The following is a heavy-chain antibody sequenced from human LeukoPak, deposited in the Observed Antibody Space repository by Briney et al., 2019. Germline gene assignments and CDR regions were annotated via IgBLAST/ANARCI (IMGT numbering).Heavy chain of an antibody. J-gene: IGHJ5*02. CDR1: GYMFSTYG. CDR2: IGTYNDNR. D-gene: IGHD2-2*01. V-gene: IGHV1-18*01. CDR3: SRDDIEYCSPTSCGWFDP. Sequence: APVKVSCKASGYMFSTYGINWVRQAPGQGLEWMGWIGTYNDNRKYAEKFQGRVTMTADTSTSTAYMELRSLRSDDTAVYFCSRDDIEYCSPTSCGWFDPWGQGTLVTVSS.